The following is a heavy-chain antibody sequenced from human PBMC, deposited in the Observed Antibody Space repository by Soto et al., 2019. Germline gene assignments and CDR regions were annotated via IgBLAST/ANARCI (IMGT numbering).Heavy chain of an antibody. J-gene: IGHJ4*02. CDR2: INPNSGGT. CDR1: GYTFTGYY. CDR3: ARGPDTNHNYYDSSGSISY. Sequence: ASVKVSCKASGYTFTGYYMHWVRQAPGQGLEWMGWINPNSGGTNYAQKFQGRVTMTRDTSISTAYMELSRLRSDDTAVYYCARGPDTNHNYYDSSGSISYWGQGTLVTVSS. D-gene: IGHD3-22*01. V-gene: IGHV1-2*02.